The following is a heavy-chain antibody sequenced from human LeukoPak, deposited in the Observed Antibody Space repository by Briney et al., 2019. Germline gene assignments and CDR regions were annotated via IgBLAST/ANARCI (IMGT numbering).Heavy chain of an antibody. J-gene: IGHJ4*02. CDR3: ARIQAYGGNSEGYYFNY. D-gene: IGHD4-23*01. CDR1: GGSISDYY. CDR2: IGWDDDK. V-gene: IGHV2-70*18. Sequence: TLPLTCTVSGGSISDYYWSWIRQPPGKALEWLALIGWDDDKFYSTSLKTRLTISKDTSKNQVVLTMTNMDPVDTATYYCARIQAYGGNSEGYYFNYWGQGTLVTVSS.